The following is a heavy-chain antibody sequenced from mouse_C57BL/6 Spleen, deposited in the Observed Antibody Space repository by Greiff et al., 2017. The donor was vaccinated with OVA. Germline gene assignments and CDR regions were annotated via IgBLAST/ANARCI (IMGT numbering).Heavy chain of an antibody. Sequence: VQLQQSGPELVKPGASVKISCKASGYAFSSSWMNWVKQRPGKGLEWIGRIYPGDGDTNYNGKFKGKATLTADKSSSTAYMQLSSLTPEDSAVYFCARIYYGYEGFAYWGQGTLVTVSA. CDR2: IYPGDGDT. J-gene: IGHJ3*01. D-gene: IGHD2-2*01. V-gene: IGHV1-82*01. CDR1: GYAFSSSW. CDR3: ARIYYGYEGFAY.